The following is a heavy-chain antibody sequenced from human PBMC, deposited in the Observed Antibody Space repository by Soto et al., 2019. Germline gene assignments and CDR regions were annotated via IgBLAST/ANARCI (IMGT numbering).Heavy chain of an antibody. CDR2: IFPLTDIP. J-gene: IGHJ4*02. CDR3: ARGPLVVLNYFES. V-gene: IGHV1-69*02. CDR1: GGTFRNYP. Sequence: QVQLVQSGTEVKKPGSSVKVSCKASGGTFRNYPINWVRQAPGQGLEWMGSIFPLTDIPDYAQNFQARLTISADKSTRTAYMELSSLTSDDKAMYFCARGPLVVLNYFESWGQGTLVTVSS.